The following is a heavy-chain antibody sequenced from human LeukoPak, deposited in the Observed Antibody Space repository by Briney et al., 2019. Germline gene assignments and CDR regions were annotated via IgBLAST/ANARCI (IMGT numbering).Heavy chain of an antibody. CDR3: AKADGDYYFYGMDV. CDR1: GFTFSSYG. CDR2: ISHDGSNR. J-gene: IGHJ6*02. Sequence: SGGSLRLSCAASGFTFSSYGIHWVRQTPGKGLEWVAIISHDGSNRHYADSVKGRFTISRDNSKDTLYLQMNSLRAEDTAVYFCAKADGDYYFYGMDVWGQGTTVTVSS. D-gene: IGHD4-17*01. V-gene: IGHV3-30*18.